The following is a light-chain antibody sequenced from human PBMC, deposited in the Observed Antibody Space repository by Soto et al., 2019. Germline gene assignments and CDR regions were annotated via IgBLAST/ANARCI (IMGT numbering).Light chain of an antibody. V-gene: IGKV3-15*01. CDR3: QQYKNWPPLT. Sequence: EIVMTQSPATLSVSPGERATLSCRASQSVRSNLAWYQQKPGQAPRLRIYGASTRATGIPARFSGSGSGTEFTLTISSLQFEDFAVYYCQQYKNWPPLTFGGGTKVDIK. J-gene: IGKJ4*01. CDR1: QSVRSN. CDR2: GAS.